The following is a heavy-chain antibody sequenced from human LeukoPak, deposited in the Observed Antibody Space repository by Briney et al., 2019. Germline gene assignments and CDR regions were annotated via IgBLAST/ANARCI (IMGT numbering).Heavy chain of an antibody. D-gene: IGHD6-19*01. CDR2: IYYSGST. CDR3: ARLSSGWYGHYYYYMDV. Sequence: PSETLSLTCTVSGVSISSSNSYWGWIRQPPGKGLEWIGSIYYSGSTYYNPSLKSRVTISVDTSKNQFSLKLSSVTAADTAVYYCARLSSGWYGHYYYYMDVWGKGTTVTISS. CDR1: GVSISSSNSY. J-gene: IGHJ6*03. V-gene: IGHV4-39*01.